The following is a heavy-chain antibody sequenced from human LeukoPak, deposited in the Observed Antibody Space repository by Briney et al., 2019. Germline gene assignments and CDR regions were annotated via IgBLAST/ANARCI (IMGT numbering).Heavy chain of an antibody. CDR1: GYTFTRYY. D-gene: IGHD3-22*01. CDR2: INPNSGGT. Sequence: ASVKVSCKASGYTFTRYYMHWVRQAPGQRGEWMGWINPNSGGTNYAQKFQGRVTMTRDTSISTAYMELSRLRSDDTAVYYCARDYYDSSGYRDYWGQGTLVTVSS. V-gene: IGHV1-2*02. J-gene: IGHJ4*02. CDR3: ARDYYDSSGYRDY.